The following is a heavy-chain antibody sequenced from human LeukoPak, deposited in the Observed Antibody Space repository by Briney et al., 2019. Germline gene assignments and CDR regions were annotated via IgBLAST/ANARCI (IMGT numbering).Heavy chain of an antibody. CDR1: GGSISDYY. J-gene: IGHJ4*02. D-gene: IGHD1-26*01. CDR2: LYYSGNT. CDR3: ARGEYEDLVDN. V-gene: IGHV4-59*01. Sequence: PSETLSLSCTVSGGSISDYYWSWIRQSPVRGLEWIGYLYYSGNTNYNPSLKSRLTISRDMAKNQFSLKLSSVTSADTAVYYCARGEYEDLVDNWGQGTLVTVSS.